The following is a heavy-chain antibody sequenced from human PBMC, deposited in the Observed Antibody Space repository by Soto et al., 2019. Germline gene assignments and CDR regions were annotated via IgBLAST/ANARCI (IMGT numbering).Heavy chain of an antibody. CDR1: GGSLSGYY. V-gene: IGHV4-34*01. D-gene: IGHD1-1*01. J-gene: IGHJ6*02. Sequence: QVQLQQWGAGLLKPSETLSLTCAVYGGSLSGYYGNWIRQSPGKGLEWVGEINHSGSTNYNPSLKSRVTISIDTSKNQFSLKLSSVTAADTAVYYCARTRNLDGWGQGTTVIVSS. CDR3: ARTRNLDG. CDR2: INHSGST.